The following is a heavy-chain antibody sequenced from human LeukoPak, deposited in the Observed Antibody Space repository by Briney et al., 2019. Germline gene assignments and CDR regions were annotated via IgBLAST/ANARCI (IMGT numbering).Heavy chain of an antibody. Sequence: PSETLSLTCTVSGDSISSNNYFWGWICQPPGKGLEWIGEISYNGNTYYNPSLKSRVTISVDTSKNQFSLKLSSVIAADTAVYYCARRLVGQTFDYWGQGTLVTVSS. CDR3: ARRLVGQTFDY. J-gene: IGHJ4*02. CDR2: ISYNGNT. CDR1: GDSISSNNYF. V-gene: IGHV4-39*01. D-gene: IGHD3-10*01.